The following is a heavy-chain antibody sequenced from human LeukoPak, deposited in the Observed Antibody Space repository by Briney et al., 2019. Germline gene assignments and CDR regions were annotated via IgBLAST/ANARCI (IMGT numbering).Heavy chain of an antibody. CDR1: GGSISSYY. CDR3: ARARGFSGYPDY. Sequence: SETLSLTCTVSGGSISSYYWSWIRQPPGKGLEWIGYIYYSGSTNYNPSLESRVTISVDTSKNQFSLKLSSVTAADTAVYYCARARGFSGYPDYWGQGTLVTVSS. J-gene: IGHJ4*02. CDR2: IYYSGST. D-gene: IGHD3-22*01. V-gene: IGHV4-59*01.